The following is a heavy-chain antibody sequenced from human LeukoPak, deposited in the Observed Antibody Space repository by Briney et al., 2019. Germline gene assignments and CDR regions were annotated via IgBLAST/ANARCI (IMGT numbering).Heavy chain of an antibody. D-gene: IGHD3-3*01. CDR3: TIFGVVIDFDY. Sequence: GGSLRLSCAASGFTFSSYAMSWVRRAPGKGLEWVSAISGSGGSTYYADSVKGRFTISRDNSKNTLYLQMNSLRAEDTAVYYCTIFGVVIDFDYWGQGTLVTVSS. V-gene: IGHV3-23*01. CDR1: GFTFSSYA. CDR2: ISGSGGST. J-gene: IGHJ4*02.